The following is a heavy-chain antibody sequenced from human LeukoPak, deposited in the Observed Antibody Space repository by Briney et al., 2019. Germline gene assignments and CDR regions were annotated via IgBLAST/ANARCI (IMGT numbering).Heavy chain of an antibody. CDR2: ISGSGGST. J-gene: IGHJ6*02. Sequence: GGSLRLSCAASGFTFSSYAMSWVRQAPEKALEWVSAISGSGGSTYYADSVKGRFTISRDNSKNTLYLQMNSLRAEDTAVYYCAKAEYSSNYGMDVWGQGTTVTVSS. V-gene: IGHV3-23*01. CDR3: AKAEYSSNYGMDV. CDR1: GFTFSSYA. D-gene: IGHD6-6*01.